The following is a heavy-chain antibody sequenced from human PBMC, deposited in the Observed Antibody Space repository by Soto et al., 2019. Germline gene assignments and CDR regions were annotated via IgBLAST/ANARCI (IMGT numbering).Heavy chain of an antibody. CDR1: GYTFTSYY. D-gene: IGHD4-17*01. CDR3: ARDPRTTVVSRHFDY. J-gene: IGHJ4*02. V-gene: IGHV1-46*01. Sequence: ASVKVSCKASGYTFTSYYMHWVRQAPGQGLEWMGIINPSGGSTSYAQKFQGRVTMTRDTSTSTVYMELSSLRSEDTAVYYCARDPRTTVVSRHFDYWGQGTLVTVSS. CDR2: INPSGGST.